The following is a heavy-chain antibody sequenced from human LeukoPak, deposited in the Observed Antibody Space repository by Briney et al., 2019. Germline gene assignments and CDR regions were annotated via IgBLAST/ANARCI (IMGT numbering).Heavy chain of an antibody. D-gene: IGHD2-2*01. Sequence: GGSLRLSCAASGFTFSSYSMNWVRQAPGKGLEWVSSISSSSSYIYYADSVRGRFTISRDNAKNSLYLQMNSLRAEDTAVYYCAREPRVGYCSSTSCYLAYWGQGTLVTVSS. V-gene: IGHV3-21*01. CDR2: ISSSSSYI. CDR3: AREPRVGYCSSTSCYLAY. CDR1: GFTFSSYS. J-gene: IGHJ4*02.